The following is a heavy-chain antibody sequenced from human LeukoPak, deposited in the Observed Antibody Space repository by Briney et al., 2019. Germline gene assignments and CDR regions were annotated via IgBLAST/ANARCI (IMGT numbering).Heavy chain of an antibody. CDR3: ASLRASTIGAHYAMDV. CDR1: GGSISSYY. Sequence: SETLSLTCTVFGGSISSYYWSWIRQAPGKGLEWIGYIYHSGNTNYNPSLKSRVTISVDTSKNQFSLKLSSVTAADTAVYYCASLRASTIGAHYAMDVWGQGTTVTVSS. D-gene: IGHD1-26*01. CDR2: IYHSGNT. V-gene: IGHV4-59*08. J-gene: IGHJ6*02.